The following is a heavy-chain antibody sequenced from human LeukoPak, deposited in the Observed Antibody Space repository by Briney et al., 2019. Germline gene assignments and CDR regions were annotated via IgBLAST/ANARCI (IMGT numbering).Heavy chain of an antibody. CDR2: IYTSGST. CDR1: GGSISSGSYY. J-gene: IGHJ6*03. D-gene: IGHD3-3*01. Sequence: PSQTLSLTCTVSGGSISSGSYYWSWIRRPAGKGLEWIGRIYTSGSTNYNPSLKSRVTISVDTSKNQFSLKLSSVTAADTAVYYCAKDRSSRYDFWSGSFSHYYYYYMDVWGKGTTVTVSS. CDR3: AKDRSSRYDFWSGSFSHYYYYYMDV. V-gene: IGHV4-61*02.